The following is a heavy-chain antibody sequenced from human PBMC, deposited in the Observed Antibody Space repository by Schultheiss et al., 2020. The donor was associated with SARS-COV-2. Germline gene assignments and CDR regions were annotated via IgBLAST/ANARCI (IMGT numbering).Heavy chain of an antibody. V-gene: IGHV3-66*01. CDR3: ARNYDSSGYNYYGMDV. D-gene: IGHD3-22*01. Sequence: GESLKISCAASGFTVSSNYMSWVRQAPGKGLEWVSVIYSGGSTYYADSVKGRFTISRDNSKNTLYLQMNSLRAEDTAVYYCARNYDSSGYNYYGMDVWGQGTTVTVSS. CDR2: IYSGGST. J-gene: IGHJ6*02. CDR1: GFTVSSNY.